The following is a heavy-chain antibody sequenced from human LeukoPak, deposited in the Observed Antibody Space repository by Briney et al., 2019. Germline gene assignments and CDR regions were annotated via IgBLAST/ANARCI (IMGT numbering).Heavy chain of an antibody. CDR3: AREMGGIQDLDY. V-gene: IGHV3-21*01. CDR2: ISSNSRHS. Sequence: KTGGSLRLSCAASGFTFSVYWMSWVRQAPGTGLEWVSSISSNSRHSFHADSVKGRFTITRDNSKSSLYLQMDGLRAEDTAVYYCAREMGGIQDLDYWGQGTLVTVSS. CDR1: GFTFSVYW. D-gene: IGHD3-16*01. J-gene: IGHJ4*02.